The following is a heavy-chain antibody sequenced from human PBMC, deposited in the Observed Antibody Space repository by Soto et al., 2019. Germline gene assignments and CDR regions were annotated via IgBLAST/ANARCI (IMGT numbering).Heavy chain of an antibody. V-gene: IGHV3-33*03. CDR1: GFIFRKFG. CDR2: IWYDGSQR. D-gene: IGHD1-26*01. CDR3: VSWMEPSNTYGLDV. J-gene: IGHJ6*02. Sequence: QVQLVESGGGVVQPGTSLRLSCVGSGFIFRKFGMHWVRQAPGKAPEWVALIWYDGSQRYYGDSVKGRFTISRDNSMNAVYLQMRSLRAEDTATYYCVSWMEPSNTYGLDVWGQGTTVTVSS.